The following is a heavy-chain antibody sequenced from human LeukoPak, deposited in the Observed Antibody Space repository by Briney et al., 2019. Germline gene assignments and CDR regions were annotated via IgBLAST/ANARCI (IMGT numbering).Heavy chain of an antibody. J-gene: IGHJ4*02. Sequence: ASVKVSCKASGGTFSSYAISWVRQAPGQGLEWMGGIIPIFGTANYAQKFQGRVTITADESTSTAYMELSSLRSEDTAVYYCVYNINVDTAMELFDYWGQGTLVTVSS. D-gene: IGHD5-18*01. CDR2: IIPIFGTA. CDR1: GGTFSSYA. CDR3: VYNINVDTAMELFDY. V-gene: IGHV1-69*13.